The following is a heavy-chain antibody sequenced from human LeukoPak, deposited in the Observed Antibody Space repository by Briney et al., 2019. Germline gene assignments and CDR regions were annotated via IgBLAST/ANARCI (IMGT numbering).Heavy chain of an antibody. D-gene: IGHD2-2*01. CDR3: ARDRVRQLPHPYYFDY. CDR1: GFTFSSYA. J-gene: IGHJ4*02. V-gene: IGHV3-30*04. Sequence: PGGSLRLSCAASGFTFSSYAMHWVRQAPGKWLEWVAVISYDGSNKYYADSVKGQFTIPRDNAKNTLYLQMNSLRAEDTAVYYCARDRVRQLPHPYYFDYWGQGTLVTVSS. CDR2: ISYDGSNK.